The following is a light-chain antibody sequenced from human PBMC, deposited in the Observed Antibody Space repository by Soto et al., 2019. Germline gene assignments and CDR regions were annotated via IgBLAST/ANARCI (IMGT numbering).Light chain of an antibody. CDR2: GAS. CDR1: QNVGNN. V-gene: IGKV3-15*01. Sequence: VLTQSPATLSVSPGDRATLSCRASQNVGNNLAWYQQKPGQAPRLLIYGASAGATGLPARFSASGSGTEFTLAISRLQSEDFAVYYCHQYNNWPPHTFGEGTKLEI. CDR3: HQYNNWPPHT. J-gene: IGKJ2*01.